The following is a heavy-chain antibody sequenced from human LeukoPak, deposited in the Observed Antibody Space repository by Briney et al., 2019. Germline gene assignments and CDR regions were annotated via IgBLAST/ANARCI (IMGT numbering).Heavy chain of an antibody. V-gene: IGHV3-23*01. CDR1: GFTFNSYA. CDR2: ISGSGGST. D-gene: IGHD6-19*01. CDR3: AKDLAAVANGWFDP. J-gene: IGHJ5*02. Sequence: GGSLTLSCAASGFTFNSYAISWVRQAPGQGLERVSAISGSGGSTYYADSVKGRFTISRDNSKNTLYLQMNSLRAEDTAVYYCAKDLAAVANGWFDPWGQGTLVTVSS.